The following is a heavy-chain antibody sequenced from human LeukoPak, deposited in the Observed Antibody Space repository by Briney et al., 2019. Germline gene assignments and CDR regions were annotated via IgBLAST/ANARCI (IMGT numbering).Heavy chain of an antibody. J-gene: IGHJ3*02. CDR3: ARRYYDILTGPGAFDI. CDR2: IYPGDSDT. CDR1: GYSFTSYW. V-gene: IGHV5-51*01. Sequence: GESLKISCKGSGYSFTSYWIGWVRQMPGKGLEWMGIIYPGDSDTRYSPSFQGQVTISADKSISTAYLQWGSLKASDTAMYYCARRYYDILTGPGAFDIWGQGTMVTVSS. D-gene: IGHD3-9*01.